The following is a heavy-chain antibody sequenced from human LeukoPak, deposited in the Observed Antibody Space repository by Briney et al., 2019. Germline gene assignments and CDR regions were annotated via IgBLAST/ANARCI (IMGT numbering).Heavy chain of an antibody. CDR1: GGSISRYY. V-gene: IGHV4-59*01. CDR2: IYYSGST. D-gene: IGHD3-10*01. Sequence: SETLSLTCTVSGGSISRYYWSWIRQPPGKGLEWIGYIYYSGSTNYNPSLKSRVTISVDTSKNQFSLKLSSVTAADTAVYYCARGGYYGSGNDFRFDPWGQGTLVTVSS. CDR3: ARGGYYGSGNDFRFDP. J-gene: IGHJ5*02.